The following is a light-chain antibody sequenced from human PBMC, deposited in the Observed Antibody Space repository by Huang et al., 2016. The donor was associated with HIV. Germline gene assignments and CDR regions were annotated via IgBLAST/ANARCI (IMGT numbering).Light chain of an antibody. CDR3: QHLYT. CDR2: SSS. CDR1: QAIGTY. V-gene: IGKV1-9*01. J-gene: IGKJ4*01. Sequence: IQLTQAPSSLSASVGDRVTITCRANQAIGTYLAWYQQKPGKAPELLLNSSSTLRSGVPSSFSGGGSGTDFTLTITSLQPEDFASYSCQHLYTFGGGTKVEIK.